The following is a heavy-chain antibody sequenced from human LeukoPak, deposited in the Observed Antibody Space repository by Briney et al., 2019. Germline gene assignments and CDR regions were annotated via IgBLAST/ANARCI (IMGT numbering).Heavy chain of an antibody. CDR3: VRFGVNYGMDV. Sequence: SETLSLTCSVSGGSISGYYWTWVRQPPGKGLEWIGQIHYSGRADYNPSLKSRSTMSVDTSRNQISLKLSSVTAADTAIYYCVRFGVNYGMDVWGQGTTVTVFS. D-gene: IGHD3-16*01. CDR1: GGSISGYY. V-gene: IGHV4-59*01. CDR2: IHYSGRA. J-gene: IGHJ6*02.